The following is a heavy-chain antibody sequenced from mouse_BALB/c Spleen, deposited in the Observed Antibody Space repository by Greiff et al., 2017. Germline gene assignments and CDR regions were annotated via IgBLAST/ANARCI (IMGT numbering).Heavy chain of an antibody. CDR3: AREGDYDKFAY. D-gene: IGHD2-4*01. Sequence: VQLQQSGAGLVRPGTSVKVSCKASGYAFTSYWIEWVHQRPGQGLEWIGVINPGSGGTNYNEKFKGQATMTADKSSSTAYMQSSSLTAEDAAFYFWAREGDYDKFAYWGQGTLVTVSA. CDR1: GYAFTSYW. J-gene: IGHJ3*01. CDR2: INPGSGGT. V-gene: IGHV1-54*01.